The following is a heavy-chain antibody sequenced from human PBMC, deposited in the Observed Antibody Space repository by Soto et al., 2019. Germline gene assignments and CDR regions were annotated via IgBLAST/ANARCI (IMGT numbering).Heavy chain of an antibody. J-gene: IGHJ4*02. Sequence: QVQLVESGGGVVQPGRSLRLSCAASGFTFSSYGMHWVRQATGKGLEWVAVIWYDGSNQYYADYVKGRFTISRDNSKSPMDLQMNSPSAEVTVVYYCAGVLDSGHRTIFDYWCQGTLVPVST. CDR2: IWYDGSNQ. CDR1: GFTFSSYG. CDR3: AGVLDSGHRTIFDY. V-gene: IGHV3-33*01. D-gene: IGHD6-19*01.